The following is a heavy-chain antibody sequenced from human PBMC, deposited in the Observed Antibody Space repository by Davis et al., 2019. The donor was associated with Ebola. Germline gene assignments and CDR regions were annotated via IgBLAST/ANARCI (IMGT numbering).Heavy chain of an antibody. Sequence: SQTLSLTCGVSGGTFSAYYWTWIRQSPGKGLEWVGGVHYSGSTYYNASLKSRVAISVDTSKNQISLKLSSVTAADTAVYYCARHGYTYGYVLYWGQGTLVTVSS. V-gene: IGHV4-34*01. CDR2: VHYSGST. J-gene: IGHJ4*02. CDR3: ARHGYTYGYVLY. D-gene: IGHD5-18*01. CDR1: GGTFSAYY.